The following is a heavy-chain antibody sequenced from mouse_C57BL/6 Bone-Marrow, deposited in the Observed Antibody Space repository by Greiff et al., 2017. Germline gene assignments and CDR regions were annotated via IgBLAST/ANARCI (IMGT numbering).Heavy chain of an antibody. D-gene: IGHD1-1*01. V-gene: IGHV1-85*01. CDR3: ARLEFDGSSGDWYFDV. CDR2: IYPRAGST. Sequence: QVQLKESGPELVKPGASVKLSCKASGYTFTSYDINWVKPRPGPGLEWIGWIYPRAGSTKYNEKFKGKATLTVDTSSSTAYMELHSLTSEDSAVYFCARLEFDGSSGDWYFDVWGTGTTVTVSS. CDR1: GYTFTSYD. J-gene: IGHJ1*03.